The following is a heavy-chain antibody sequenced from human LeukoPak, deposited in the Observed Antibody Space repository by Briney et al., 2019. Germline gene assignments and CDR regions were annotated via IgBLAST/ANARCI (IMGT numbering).Heavy chain of an antibody. J-gene: IGHJ4*02. CDR1: GFTFSDYY. V-gene: IGHV3-7*01. CDR3: ARTAAVYYFDY. D-gene: IGHD6-13*01. Sequence: GGSLRLSCAASGFTFSDYYMSWIRQAPGKGLEWVANIKQDGSEKYYVDSVKGRFTISRDNAKNSLYLQMNSLRAEDTAVYYCARTAAVYYFDYWGQGTLVTVSS. CDR2: IKQDGSEK.